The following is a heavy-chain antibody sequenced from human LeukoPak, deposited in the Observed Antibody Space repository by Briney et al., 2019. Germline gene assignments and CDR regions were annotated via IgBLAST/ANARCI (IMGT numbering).Heavy chain of an antibody. CDR2: IFYSGTT. V-gene: IGHV4-61*01. J-gene: IGHJ6*02. Sequence: KTSETLSFTCTVSGASVSSGSSYWGWIRQPPGKGLEWIGYIFYSGTTNYSPSLKSRVTMSLDTSENQFSLRLSSVTAADTAVYYCAGTPVYCSGGSCYYYYYAMDVWGQGTTVTVSS. D-gene: IGHD2-15*01. CDR1: GASVSSGSSY. CDR3: AGTPVYCSGGSCYYYYYAMDV.